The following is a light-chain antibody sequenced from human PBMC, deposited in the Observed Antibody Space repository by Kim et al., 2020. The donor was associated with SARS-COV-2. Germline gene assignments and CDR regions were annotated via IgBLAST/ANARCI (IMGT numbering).Light chain of an antibody. CDR3: QSYDSSNLWV. CDR2: EDN. CDR1: RGSIGSNY. J-gene: IGLJ3*02. V-gene: IGLV6-57*03. Sequence: KTVTISCTRSRGSIGSNYVQWYQQRPGSAPTTVIYEDNQRPSGVPDRFSGSIDSSSNSACLTISGLKTEDEADYYCQSYDSSNLWVFGGGTQLTVL.